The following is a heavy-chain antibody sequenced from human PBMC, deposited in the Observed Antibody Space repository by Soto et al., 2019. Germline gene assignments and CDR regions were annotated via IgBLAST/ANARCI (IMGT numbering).Heavy chain of an antibody. CDR1: GFTFSSYA. J-gene: IGHJ3*02. CDR3: ARGSESSGWYRGIDDAFDI. Sequence: QVQLVESGGGVVQPGRSLRLSCAASGFTFSSYAMHWVRQAPGKGLEWVAVISYDGSNKYYADSVKGRFTISRDNSKNTLYLQMNSRRAEDTAVYYCARGSESSGWYRGIDDAFDIWGQGTMVTVSS. V-gene: IGHV3-30-3*01. D-gene: IGHD6-19*01. CDR2: ISYDGSNK.